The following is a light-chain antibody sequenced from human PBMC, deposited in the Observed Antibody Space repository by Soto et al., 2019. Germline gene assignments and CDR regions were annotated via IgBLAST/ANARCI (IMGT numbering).Light chain of an antibody. Sequence: QSALTQPPSVSAAPGQKVTISCSGNSSNIGRNYVSWYQQLPGTAPKLLICENNKRPSGIPDRFSGSKSGTSATLGITGLQTGDEADYYCGTWDSSLSAGVFGGGTKLTVL. V-gene: IGLV1-51*02. CDR1: SSNIGRNY. CDR2: ENN. CDR3: GTWDSSLSAGV. J-gene: IGLJ2*01.